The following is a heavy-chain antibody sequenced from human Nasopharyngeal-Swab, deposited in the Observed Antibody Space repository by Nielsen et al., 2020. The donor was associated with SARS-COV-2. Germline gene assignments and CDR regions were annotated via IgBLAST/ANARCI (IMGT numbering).Heavy chain of an antibody. J-gene: IGHJ5*02. CDR1: GGSISSGGYY. CDR2: IYYSGST. V-gene: IGHV4-31*03. Sequence: SETLSLTCTVSGGSISSGGYYWSWIRQHPGKGLEWIGYIYYSGSTYNNPSLKSRVTISVDTSKNQFSLKLSSVTAADTAVYYCARDGPIGWFDPWGQGTLVTVSS. CDR3: ARDGPIGWFDP.